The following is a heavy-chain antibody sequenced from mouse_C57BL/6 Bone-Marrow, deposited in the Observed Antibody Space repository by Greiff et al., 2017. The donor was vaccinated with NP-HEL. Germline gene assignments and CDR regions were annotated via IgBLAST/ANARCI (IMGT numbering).Heavy chain of an antibody. J-gene: IGHJ4*01. D-gene: IGHD1-1*01. V-gene: IGHV5-17*01. CDR1: GFTFSDYG. CDR3: AKLLRSNYYAMDY. Sequence: EVKLQESGGGLVKPGGSLKLSCAASGFTFSDYGMHWVRQAPEKGLEWVAYISSGSSTIYYADTVKGRFTISRDNAKNTLFLQMTSLRSEDTAMYYCAKLLRSNYYAMDYWGQGTSVTVSS. CDR2: ISSGSSTI.